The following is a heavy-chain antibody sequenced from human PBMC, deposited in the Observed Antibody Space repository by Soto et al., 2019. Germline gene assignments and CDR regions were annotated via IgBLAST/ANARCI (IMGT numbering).Heavy chain of an antibody. V-gene: IGHV3-9*01. Sequence: EVQLVESGGGLVQPGRSLRLSCAASGFTFDDYAMHWVRQAPGKGLEWVTCISWNSDTIGYADSVKGRFTISRDNAKNSLYLQMNSLRAEDTAFYYCARDVWSRASGHPDSWGQGTLVTVSS. D-gene: IGHD3-10*01. J-gene: IGHJ4*02. CDR3: ARDVWSRASGHPDS. CDR1: GFTFDDYA. CDR2: ISWNSDTI.